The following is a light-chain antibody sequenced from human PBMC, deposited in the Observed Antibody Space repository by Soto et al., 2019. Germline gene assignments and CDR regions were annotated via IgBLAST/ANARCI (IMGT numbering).Light chain of an antibody. V-gene: IGKV1-5*03. Sequence: DIQMTQSPSTLSGSVGDRVTITCLASQTISSWLAWYQQKPGKAPKLLIYKASTLKSGVPSGFSGSGSGTEFTLTISSLQPDDFATYYCQHYNSYSEAFGQGTKVDI. CDR2: KAS. J-gene: IGKJ1*01. CDR3: QHYNSYSEA. CDR1: QTISSW.